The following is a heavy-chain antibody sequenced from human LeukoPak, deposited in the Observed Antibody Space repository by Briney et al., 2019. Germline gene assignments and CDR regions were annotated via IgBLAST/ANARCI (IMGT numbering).Heavy chain of an antibody. V-gene: IGHV4-34*01. CDR1: GGSFSGYY. CDR2: INHSGST. CDR3: ARKQMTYYYDSSGYYAH. Sequence: SETLSLTCAVYGGSFSGYYWSWIRQPTGKGLEWIGEINHSGSTNYNPSLKSRVTISVDTSKNQFSLKLSSVTAADTAVYYCARKQMTYYYDSSGYYAHWGQGTLVTVSS. D-gene: IGHD3-22*01. J-gene: IGHJ4*02.